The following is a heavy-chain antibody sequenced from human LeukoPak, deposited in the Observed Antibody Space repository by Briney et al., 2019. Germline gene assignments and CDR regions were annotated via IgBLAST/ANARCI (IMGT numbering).Heavy chain of an antibody. V-gene: IGHV3-30*03. Sequence: QPGRSLRLSCAASGFTFSNFGMHWVRQAPGKGLECVAVVAHDGSISYFADSAKGRFTISRDNSKNTLYLQMNKLRVEDTAVYYCAREPAPFRSGWYWIHWGQGTLVTVSS. CDR3: AREPAPFRSGWYWIH. CDR2: VAHDGSIS. J-gene: IGHJ4*02. CDR1: GFTFSNFG. D-gene: IGHD6-19*01.